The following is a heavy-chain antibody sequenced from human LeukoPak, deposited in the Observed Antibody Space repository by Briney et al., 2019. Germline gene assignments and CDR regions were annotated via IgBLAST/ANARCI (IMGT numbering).Heavy chain of an antibody. CDR1: GGSISSGDYY. Sequence: SETLSLTCTVSGGSISSGDYYWSWIRQPPGKGLEWIGYIYYSGSTYYNPSLKSRVTISVDTSKNQFSLKLSSVTAADTAVYYCARDSEGSGRGVFYWGQGTLVTVSS. D-gene: IGHD3-10*01. CDR3: ARDSEGSGRGVFY. CDR2: IYYSGST. V-gene: IGHV4-30-4*01. J-gene: IGHJ4*02.